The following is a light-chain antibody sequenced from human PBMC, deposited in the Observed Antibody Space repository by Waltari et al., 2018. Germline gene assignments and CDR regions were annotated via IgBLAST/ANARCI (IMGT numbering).Light chain of an antibody. Sequence: QSVLTQPPSMSGAPGQKVTIPCTGGSSNFGAGYDVHWYQQFPGSAPKLLIFGNTNRPSGVPGRLSGSRSGTSASLAIAGLQSEDEAVYYCQSYDSSLSASVFGGGTTLTVL. V-gene: IGLV1-40*01. CDR2: GNT. J-gene: IGLJ3*02. CDR3: QSYDSSLSASV. CDR1: SSNFGAGYD.